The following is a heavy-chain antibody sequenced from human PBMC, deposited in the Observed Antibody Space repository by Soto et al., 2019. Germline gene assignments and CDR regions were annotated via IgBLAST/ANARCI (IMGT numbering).Heavy chain of an antibody. CDR3: ARHRLLTPPVY. CDR1: GGSITSSSYY. D-gene: IGHD1-26*01. V-gene: IGHV4-39*01. CDR2: VSYSGST. J-gene: IGHJ4*02. Sequence: SETLSLTSSVSGGSITSSSYYWGWVRQPPGKGLEWIGSVSYSGSTYYNPSLKSRITISVDTSKSQFSLKLRSVTAADTAIYYCARHRLLTPPVYWGQGTLVTVS.